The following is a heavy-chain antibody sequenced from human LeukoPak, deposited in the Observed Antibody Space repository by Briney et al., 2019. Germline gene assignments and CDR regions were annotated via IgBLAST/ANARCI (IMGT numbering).Heavy chain of an antibody. Sequence: ASVKVPCKASGYTFTGYYMHWVRQAPGQGLEWMEWINPNSGGTNYAQKFQGRVTMTRDTSISTAYMELSRLRSDDTAVYYCARANYDFWSGYYTRGWFDPWGQGTLVTVSS. CDR3: ARANYDFWSGYYTRGWFDP. CDR2: INPNSGGT. V-gene: IGHV1-2*02. CDR1: GYTFTGYY. J-gene: IGHJ5*02. D-gene: IGHD3-3*01.